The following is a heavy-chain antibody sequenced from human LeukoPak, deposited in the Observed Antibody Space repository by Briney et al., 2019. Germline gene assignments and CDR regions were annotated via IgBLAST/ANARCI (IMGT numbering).Heavy chain of an antibody. CDR3: ARGAGLNWFDP. J-gene: IGHJ5*02. CDR2: IYYSGST. V-gene: IGHV4-59*01. Sequence: SETLSLTCTVSGGSISSYYWSWIRQSPGKGLEWIGYIYYSGSTTYNPSLKSRVTISVDTSKNHFSLELSSLTAADTAVYYCARGAGLNWFDPWGQGTLVTVSS. CDR1: GGSISSYY. D-gene: IGHD6-13*01.